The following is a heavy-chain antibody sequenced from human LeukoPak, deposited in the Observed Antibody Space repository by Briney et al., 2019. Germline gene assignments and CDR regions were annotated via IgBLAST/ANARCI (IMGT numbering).Heavy chain of an antibody. V-gene: IGHV1-8*01. CDR1: GYTFTSYD. J-gene: IGHJ4*02. CDR3: ASHTYYYSSGSFAY. D-gene: IGHD3-10*01. CDR2: MNPSSGNT. Sequence: ASVKVSCKASGYTFTSYDINWVRQATGQGPEWMGWMNPSSGNTGYAQRFQGRVAMTRDTSINTAYLELSSLRSEDTAVYYCASHTYYYSSGSFAYWGQGTLVTVSS.